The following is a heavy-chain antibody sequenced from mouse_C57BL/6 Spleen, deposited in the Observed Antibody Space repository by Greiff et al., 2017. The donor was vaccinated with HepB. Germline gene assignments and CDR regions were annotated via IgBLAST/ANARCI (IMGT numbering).Heavy chain of an antibody. CDR2: ISDGGSYT. Sequence: EVQVVESGGGLVKPGGSLKLSCAASGFTFSSYAMSWVRQTPEKRLEWVATISDGGSYTYYPDNVKGRFTISRDNAKNNLYLQMSHLKSEDTAMYYCARDRTYGSSPYWYFDVWGTGTTVTVSS. D-gene: IGHD1-1*01. CDR3: ARDRTYGSSPYWYFDV. CDR1: GFTFSSYA. V-gene: IGHV5-4*01. J-gene: IGHJ1*03.